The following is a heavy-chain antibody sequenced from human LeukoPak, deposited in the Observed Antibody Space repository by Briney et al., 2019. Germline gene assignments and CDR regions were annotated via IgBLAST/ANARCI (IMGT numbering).Heavy chain of an antibody. Sequence: PGGSLRLSCAASGFTFGHYGMHWVRQAPGKGLEWVAVIWSDGTNKYYADSVKGRFSISRDDSQKRVFLQMNSLRAEDTAVYYCARDAQRGFDYSNSLQYWGQGALVTVSS. V-gene: IGHV3-33*01. D-gene: IGHD4-11*01. CDR2: IWSDGTNK. CDR1: GFTFGHYG. CDR3: ARDAQRGFDYSNSLQY. J-gene: IGHJ4*02.